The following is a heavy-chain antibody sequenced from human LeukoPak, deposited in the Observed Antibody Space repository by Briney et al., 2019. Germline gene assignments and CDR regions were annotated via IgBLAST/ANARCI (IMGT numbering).Heavy chain of an antibody. D-gene: IGHD6-13*01. V-gene: IGHV3-33*01. CDR3: ARGFWAAAGPLGDY. Sequence: GGSLRLSCAASGFTFSSHRMHWVRQAPGKGLEWVAVIWYDGSNKYYADYVKGRFTISRDNSKSTPYLQMNSLRAEDTAVYYCARGFWAAAGPLGDYWGQGTLVTVSS. CDR1: GFTFSSHR. J-gene: IGHJ4*02. CDR2: IWYDGSNK.